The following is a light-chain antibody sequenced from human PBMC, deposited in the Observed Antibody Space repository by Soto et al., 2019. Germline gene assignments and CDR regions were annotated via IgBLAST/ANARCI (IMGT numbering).Light chain of an antibody. J-gene: IGLJ2*01. CDR2: DVS. Sequence: QSALTQPASVSGSPGQSITISCTGTSSDVGDYNYVSWFQHHPGKAPKLMIYDVSNRPSGVSNRFSGSKSGNTASLTISGLQAEDEADYYCSSYTSSSLDVVFGGGTKVTVL. V-gene: IGLV2-14*03. CDR1: SSDVGDYNY. CDR3: SSYTSSSLDVV.